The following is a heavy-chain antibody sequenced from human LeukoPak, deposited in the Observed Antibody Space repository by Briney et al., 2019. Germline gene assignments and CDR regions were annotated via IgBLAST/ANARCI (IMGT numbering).Heavy chain of an antibody. Sequence: GESLKISCQGFGYPFTTSWIGWVRQLPGKGLEWTAIIYAGNSDAKYSRSFQGQVSISTDRSISTAYLHWSSLKASDTAIYYCAIINHPDGRVYWGQGTLVTVSS. D-gene: IGHD5-24*01. J-gene: IGHJ4*02. V-gene: IGHV5-51*01. CDR3: AIINHPDGRVY. CDR2: IYAGNSDA. CDR1: GYPFTTSW.